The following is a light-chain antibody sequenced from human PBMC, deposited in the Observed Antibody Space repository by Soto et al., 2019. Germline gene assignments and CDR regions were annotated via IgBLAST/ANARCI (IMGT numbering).Light chain of an antibody. CDR2: KAS. Sequence: DIQMTQSPSTLSASVGDRVTITCRASQSVSDWLAWYQQKPGKAPKLLIYKASSLESGVPSRFSGSGSGTEFSLTISSLQPDDFATYYCQYYNTYSQTFGQGTKVEIK. V-gene: IGKV1-5*03. J-gene: IGKJ1*01. CDR3: QYYNTYSQT. CDR1: QSVSDW.